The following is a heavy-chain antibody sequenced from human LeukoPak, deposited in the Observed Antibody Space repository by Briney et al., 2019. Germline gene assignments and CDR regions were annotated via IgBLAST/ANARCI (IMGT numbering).Heavy chain of an antibody. CDR2: INSDGSST. CDR1: GFTFSSYW. J-gene: IGHJ6*03. Sequence: PGGSLRLSCAASGFTFSSYWIHWVRQAPGKGLVWVSRINSDGSSTTYADSVKGRFTISRDNSKNTLYVQMNSLRAEDTAVYYCAKEGYSRGYYSYYYMDVWGKGTTVTVSS. CDR3: AKEGYSRGYYSYYYMDV. V-gene: IGHV3-74*01. D-gene: IGHD6-13*01.